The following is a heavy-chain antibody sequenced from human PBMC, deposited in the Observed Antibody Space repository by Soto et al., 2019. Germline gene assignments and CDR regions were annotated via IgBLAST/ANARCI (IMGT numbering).Heavy chain of an antibody. Sequence: SETLSLTGTVSSGSISSSSYYWGWIRQPPGKGLERIGSIYYSGRTYYNPSLKSRVTISVDTSKIRFSLKLSSVTAADTAVYYGARLASFDYSKFGMDVWGQGTTVTVSS. V-gene: IGHV4-39*01. CDR2: IYYSGRT. CDR1: SGSISSSSYY. D-gene: IGHD4-4*01. J-gene: IGHJ6*02. CDR3: ARLASFDYSKFGMDV.